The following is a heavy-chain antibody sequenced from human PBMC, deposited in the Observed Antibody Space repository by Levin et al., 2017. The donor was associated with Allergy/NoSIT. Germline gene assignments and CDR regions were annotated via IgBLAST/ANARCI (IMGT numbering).Heavy chain of an antibody. CDR2: MNLNRGNK. CDR1: GYTFTSYD. V-gene: IGHV1-8*01. J-gene: IGHJ4*02. CDR3: AREGRSSPDY. Sequence: ASVKVSCKASGYTFTSYDINWVRQATGQGLEWMGWMNLNRGNKGYAQKFQGRVIMTRNTSISTAYMELSSLRSEDTAVYYCAREGRSSPDYWGQGTLVTVSS.